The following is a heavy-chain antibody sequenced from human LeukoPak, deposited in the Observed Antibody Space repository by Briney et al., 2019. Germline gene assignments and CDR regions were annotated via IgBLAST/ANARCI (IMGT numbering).Heavy chain of an antibody. Sequence: SVKVSCKASGGTFSSYAISWVRQAPGQGLEWMGRIIPIFGTANYAQKFQGRVTITTDESTSTAYMELSSLRSEDTAVYYCARVPRTTVTTTDYWGQGTLVTVSS. V-gene: IGHV1-69*05. J-gene: IGHJ4*02. CDR3: ARVPRTTVTTTDY. CDR1: GGTFSSYA. D-gene: IGHD4-17*01. CDR2: IIPIFGTA.